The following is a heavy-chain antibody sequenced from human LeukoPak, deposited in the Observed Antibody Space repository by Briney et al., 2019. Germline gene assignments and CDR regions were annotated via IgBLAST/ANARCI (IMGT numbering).Heavy chain of an antibody. Sequence: GGSLRLSCAASGFTFDDYAMHWVRQAPGKGLEWVSGISWNSGSIGYADSVKGRFTVSRDNAKNSLYLQMNSLRAEDTALYYCAKGEPTYYYDSSGYYAPSIAGYWGQGTLVTVSS. CDR3: AKGEPTYYYDSSGYYAPSIAGY. V-gene: IGHV3-9*01. CDR1: GFTFDDYA. J-gene: IGHJ4*02. CDR2: ISWNSGSI. D-gene: IGHD3-22*01.